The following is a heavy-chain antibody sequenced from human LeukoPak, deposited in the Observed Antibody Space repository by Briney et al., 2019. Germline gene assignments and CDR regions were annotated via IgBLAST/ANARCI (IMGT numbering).Heavy chain of an antibody. CDR1: GGSISSSSYY. Sequence: SETLSLTCTVSGGSISSSSYYWGWIRQPPGKGLEWIGSIYYSGSTYYNPSLKSRVTISVDTSKNQFSLKLSSVTAADTAVYYCARDKGQWLVPNWFDPWGQGTLVTVSS. V-gene: IGHV4-39*07. J-gene: IGHJ5*02. CDR3: ARDKGQWLVPNWFDP. D-gene: IGHD6-19*01. CDR2: IYYSGST.